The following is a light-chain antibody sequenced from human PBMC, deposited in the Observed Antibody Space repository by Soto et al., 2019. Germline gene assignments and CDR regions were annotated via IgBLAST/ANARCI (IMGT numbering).Light chain of an antibody. V-gene: IGLV2-8*01. Sequence: QSALTQPPSASGSPGQSVTISCTGTSSDVGGYKYVSWYQQHPGKAPKLMIFEVNKRPSGVPDRSSGSKSGNTASLTVSGLQAEDEADYYYSSYAGINNLGVFGTGTKLTVL. J-gene: IGLJ1*01. CDR2: EVN. CDR3: SSYAGINNLGV. CDR1: SSDVGGYKY.